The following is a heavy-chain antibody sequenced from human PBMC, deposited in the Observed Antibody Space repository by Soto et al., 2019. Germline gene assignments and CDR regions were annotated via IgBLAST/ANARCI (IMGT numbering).Heavy chain of an antibody. V-gene: IGHV1-18*01. CDR1: GYTFTSYG. CDR2: ISAYNGNT. D-gene: IGHD6-19*01. Sequence: QVQLVQSGAEVKKPGASVKVSCKASGYTFTSYGISWVRQAPGQGLEWMGWISAYNGNTNYAQKLQGRVTMTTDTSTSTAYMELRSLSSDDTAVYYCVRDGKRLAVAGPGWFDPWGQGTLVTVSS. CDR3: VRDGKRLAVAGPGWFDP. J-gene: IGHJ5*02.